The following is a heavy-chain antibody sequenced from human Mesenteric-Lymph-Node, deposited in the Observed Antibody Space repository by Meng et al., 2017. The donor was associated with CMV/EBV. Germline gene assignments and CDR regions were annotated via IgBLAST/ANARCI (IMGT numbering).Heavy chain of an antibody. D-gene: IGHD3-10*01. CDR2: INPSGGST. J-gene: IGHJ6*02. CDR3: ARQFSSGSYYYYYGMDV. V-gene: IGHV1-46*01. Sequence: ASVKVSCKPSGYTFTRYSLHWVRQAPGQGPEWMGTINPSGGSTGYAQKFQGRVTMTMDTSTSTVYMELRRLRSEDTAVYYCARQFSSGSYYYYYGMDVWGQGTTVTVSS. CDR1: GYTFTRYS.